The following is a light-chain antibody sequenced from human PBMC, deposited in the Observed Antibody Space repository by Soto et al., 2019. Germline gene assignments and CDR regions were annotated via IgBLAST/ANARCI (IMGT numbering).Light chain of an antibody. CDR2: DAS. Sequence: EMVLTQSPGTLSFSPGERATLAFRASPGVSSTYLAWHQHKPGQSPRLLIDDASSRATGIPDRFSGSGSGTYFTLTISRLETEDFAVYYCQQYGSSPYTFGQGTKLEIK. CDR3: QQYGSSPYT. V-gene: IGKV3-20*01. CDR1: PGVSSTY. J-gene: IGKJ2*01.